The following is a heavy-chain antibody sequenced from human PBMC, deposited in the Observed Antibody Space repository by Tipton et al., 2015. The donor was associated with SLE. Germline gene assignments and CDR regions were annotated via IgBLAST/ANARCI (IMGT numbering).Heavy chain of an antibody. D-gene: IGHD2/OR15-2a*01. V-gene: IGHV1-69*01. CDR3: AIGLCNSTTCYEGDYYDMDV. Sequence: QVQLVQSGAEVKKPGSSVKVSCKASGGTFSRYAISWVRQAPGQGLEWMGGIIPVFGPAWYAQKFQGRVTITADESTSTAYTDLSGLRSEDTAVYYCAIGLCNSTTCYEGDYYDMDVWGQGTTVTVSS. CDR1: GGTFSRYA. J-gene: IGHJ6*02. CDR2: IIPVFGPA.